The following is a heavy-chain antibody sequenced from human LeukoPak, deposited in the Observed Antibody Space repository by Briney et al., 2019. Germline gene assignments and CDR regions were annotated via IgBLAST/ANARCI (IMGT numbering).Heavy chain of an antibody. V-gene: IGHV4-59*01. Sequence: SETLSLTCTVSGGSISSYYWSWIRQPPGKGLEWIGYIYYSGSTNYNPSLKSRVTISVDTSKHQFSLKLSSVTAADTAVYYCARVAAAYDWYFDLWGRGTLVTVSS. CDR3: ARVAAAYDWYFDL. CDR1: GGSISSYY. D-gene: IGHD6-13*01. J-gene: IGHJ2*01. CDR2: IYYSGST.